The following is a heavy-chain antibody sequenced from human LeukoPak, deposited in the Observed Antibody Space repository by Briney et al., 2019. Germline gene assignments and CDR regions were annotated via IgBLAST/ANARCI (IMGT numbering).Heavy chain of an antibody. V-gene: IGHV3-30*18. CDR2: ISYDGSNK. CDR1: GFTFSSYG. Sequence: QSGGSLRLSCAASGFTFSSYGMHWVRQAPGKGLEWVAVISYDGSNKYYADSVKGRFTISRDNSKNTLYLQMNSLRAEDTAVYYCAKPTLIRFESDAFDIWGQGTMVTVSS. CDR3: AKPTLIRFESDAFDI. J-gene: IGHJ3*02. D-gene: IGHD3-10*01.